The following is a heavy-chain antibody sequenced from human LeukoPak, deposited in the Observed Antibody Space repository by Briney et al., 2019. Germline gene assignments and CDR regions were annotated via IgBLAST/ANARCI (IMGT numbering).Heavy chain of an antibody. CDR1: GFTFSSYS. CDR3: ARRGKYSGSYNFDY. V-gene: IGHV3-21*01. CDR2: ISSSSYI. J-gene: IGHJ4*02. D-gene: IGHD1-26*01. Sequence: AGGSLRLSCAASGFTFSSYSMNWVRQAPGKGLEWVSSISSSSYIYYADSVKGRFTISRDNAKNSLYLQMNSLRAEDTAVYYCARRGKYSGSYNFDYWGQGTLVTVSS.